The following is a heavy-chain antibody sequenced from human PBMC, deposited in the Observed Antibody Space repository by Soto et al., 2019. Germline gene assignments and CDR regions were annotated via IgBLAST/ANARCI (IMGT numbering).Heavy chain of an antibody. J-gene: IGHJ4*02. CDR1: GFTFSSYS. CDR2: ISSSSSTI. CDR3: ARDLSYCSSTSCSSSFDY. V-gene: IGHV3-48*01. D-gene: IGHD2-2*01. Sequence: PVGSLRLSCAASGFTFSSYSMNWVRQAPGTGLECVSYISSSSSTIYYADSVKGRFTISRDNAKNSLYLQMNSLRAEDTAVYYCARDLSYCSSTSCSSSFDYWGQGTLVTVSS.